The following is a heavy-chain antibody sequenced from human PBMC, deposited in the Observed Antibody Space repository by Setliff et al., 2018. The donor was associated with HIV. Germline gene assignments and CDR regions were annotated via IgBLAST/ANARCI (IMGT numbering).Heavy chain of an antibody. CDR2: MSASGGT. J-gene: IGHJ4*02. D-gene: IGHD6-13*01. Sequence: GGSLRLSCAASGFIFNDYYMNWIRQAPGKGLEWVSYMSASGGTYYADSVKGRFTVSRDNSKNTLYLQMNSLRPEDTAGYYCSREVSRGYWGQGTLVTVSS. CDR3: SREVSRGY. V-gene: IGHV3-66*03. CDR1: GFIFNDYY.